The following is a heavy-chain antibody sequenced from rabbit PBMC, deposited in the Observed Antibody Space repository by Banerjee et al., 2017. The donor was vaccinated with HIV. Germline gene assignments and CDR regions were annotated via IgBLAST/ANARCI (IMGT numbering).Heavy chain of an antibody. CDR1: GFSFSNKYV. Sequence: QQQLVESGGGLVKPGGTLTLTCTASGFSFSNKYVMCWVRQAPGKGLEWIGCIDTDWDSAFYASWVISRFTISKTSSTTVTLQMTSLTAADTATYLCAGSLVDNANLWGPGTLVTVS. V-gene: IGHV1S45*01. CDR2: IDTDWDSA. J-gene: IGHJ4*01. CDR3: AGSLVDNANL. D-gene: IGHD1-1*01.